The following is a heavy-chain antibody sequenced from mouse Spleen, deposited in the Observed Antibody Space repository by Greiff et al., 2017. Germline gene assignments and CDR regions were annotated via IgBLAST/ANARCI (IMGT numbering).Heavy chain of an antibody. D-gene: IGHD2-1*01. Sequence: QVQLQQPGAELVRPGTSVKLSCKASGYTFTSYWMHWVKQRPGQGLEWIGVIDPSDSYTNYNQKFKGKATLTVDTSSSTAYMQLSSLTSEDSAVYYCARRHGNYWYFDVWGAGTTVTVSS. CDR2: IDPSDSYT. J-gene: IGHJ1*01. CDR1: GYTFTSYW. V-gene: IGHV1-59*01. CDR3: ARRHGNYWYFDV.